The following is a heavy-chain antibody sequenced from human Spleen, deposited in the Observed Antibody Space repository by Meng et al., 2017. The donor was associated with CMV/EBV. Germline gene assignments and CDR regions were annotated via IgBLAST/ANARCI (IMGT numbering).Heavy chain of an antibody. V-gene: IGHV3-30-3*01. D-gene: IGHD6-13*01. Sequence: QVQLVESXXGVVQPGXALRLSCXASGFTFSSYAMHWVRQAPGKGLEWVAVISYDGSNKYYADSVKGRFTISRDNSKNTLYLQMNSLRAEDTAVYYCAREGIAAAGTFDPWGQGTLVTVSS. CDR3: AREGIAAAGTFDP. J-gene: IGHJ5*02. CDR2: ISYDGSNK. CDR1: GFTFSSYA.